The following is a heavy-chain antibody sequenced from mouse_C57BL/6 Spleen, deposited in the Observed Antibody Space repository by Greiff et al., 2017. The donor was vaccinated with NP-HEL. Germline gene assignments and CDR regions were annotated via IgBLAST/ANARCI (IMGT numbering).Heavy chain of an antibody. CDR2: ISRGSSTI. CDR3: ARPGGNYGNWYFDV. Sequence: EVMLVESGGGLVKPGGSLKLSCAASGFTFSDYGMHWVRQAPEKGLEWVAYISRGSSTIYYADTVKGRFTISRDNAKNTLFLQMTSLRSEDTAMDYGARPGGNYGNWYFDVWGTGTTVTVSS. CDR1: GFTFSDYG. J-gene: IGHJ1*03. V-gene: IGHV5-17*01. D-gene: IGHD2-1*01.